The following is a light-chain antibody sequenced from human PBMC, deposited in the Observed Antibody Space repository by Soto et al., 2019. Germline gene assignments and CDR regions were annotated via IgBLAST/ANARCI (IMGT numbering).Light chain of an antibody. Sequence: DIQMTQSPASLSSSVLDRVIITCRASQSISSYLNWYQQKPGKAPELLIYAASNLQSGVPSRFRGSGSGTDFTLSISSLQPDDFATYYCQQYNSFSLTFGGGTKVDIK. CDR3: QQYNSFSLT. V-gene: IGKV1-39*01. CDR2: AAS. CDR1: QSISSY. J-gene: IGKJ4*01.